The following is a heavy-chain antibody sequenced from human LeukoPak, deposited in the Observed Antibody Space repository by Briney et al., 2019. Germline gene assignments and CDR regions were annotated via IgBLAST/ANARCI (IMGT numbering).Heavy chain of an antibody. CDR1: GYIFTSYN. Sequence: ASVKVSCKASGYIFTSYNIYWVRQAPGQGLEWMGIISSSGGSTNYAQRFQGRVTMTRDTSTSTVYMELRSLRSEDTAVYYCAREDTITNLDYWGQGTLVTVSS. D-gene: IGHD2-2*01. CDR3: AREDTITNLDY. CDR2: ISSSGGST. J-gene: IGHJ4*02. V-gene: IGHV1-46*01.